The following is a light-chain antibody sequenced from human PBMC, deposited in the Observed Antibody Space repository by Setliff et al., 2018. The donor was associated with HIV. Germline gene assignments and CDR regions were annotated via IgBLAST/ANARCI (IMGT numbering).Light chain of an antibody. J-gene: IGLJ1*01. CDR2: SVT. V-gene: IGLV2-14*03. Sequence: QSVLTQPPSASGSPGQSVTISCTGTSSDVGGYNYVSWYQQHPGKAPKLIIFSVTYRPSGVSDRFSGSKSGNTASLTISGLQPEDEADYYCASHRDTNTLEVFGTGTKSPS. CDR3: ASHRDTNTLEV. CDR1: SSDVGGYNY.